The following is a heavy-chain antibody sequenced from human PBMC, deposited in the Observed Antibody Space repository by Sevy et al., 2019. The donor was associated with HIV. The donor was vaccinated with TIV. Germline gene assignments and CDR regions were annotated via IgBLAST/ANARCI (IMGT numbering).Heavy chain of an antibody. J-gene: IGHJ5*02. CDR3: ARSLAAAENWFDP. V-gene: IGHV3-48*01. Sequence: GGSLRLSCAASGFTFSIYWMNWVRQAPGKGLEWVSYISGSSTTIEHADSVKGRFSISRDNADNSVFLQMNRLRVEDTAVYYCARSLAAAENWFDPWGQGTLVTVSS. D-gene: IGHD6-13*01. CDR2: ISGSSTTI. CDR1: GFTFSIYW.